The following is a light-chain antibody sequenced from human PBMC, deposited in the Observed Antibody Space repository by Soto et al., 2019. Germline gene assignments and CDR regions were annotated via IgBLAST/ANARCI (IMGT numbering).Light chain of an antibody. V-gene: IGKV1-39*01. Sequence: DIQMTQSPSSLSASVGDRITISCRASQSIRTFLNWYQQKPGKAPKVLIFDASTLQSGVPSRFSGSGSGTDFTLTITSLQPEDFATYYCQQTYSTPQFTFGPGTKLEIK. CDR3: QQTYSTPQFT. CDR1: QSIRTF. CDR2: DAS. J-gene: IGKJ2*01.